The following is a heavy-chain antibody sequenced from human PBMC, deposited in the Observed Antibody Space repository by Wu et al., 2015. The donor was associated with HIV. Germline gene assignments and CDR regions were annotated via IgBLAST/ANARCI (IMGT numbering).Heavy chain of an antibody. CDR2: INPLFGTT. D-gene: IGHD5-12*01. V-gene: IGHV1-69*01. Sequence: QVQLLQSGAEVKKPGASVMVSCRASGDGFTSYAVSWVRQAPGQGLEWMGGINPLFGTTKHAQKFQDRVTFTTDESKTTAYMELSSLRSEDTAVYYCARNTDSVATSLYSLGVWGQGTTVTVSS. CDR1: GDGFTSYA. CDR3: ARNTDSVATSLYSLGV. J-gene: IGHJ6*02.